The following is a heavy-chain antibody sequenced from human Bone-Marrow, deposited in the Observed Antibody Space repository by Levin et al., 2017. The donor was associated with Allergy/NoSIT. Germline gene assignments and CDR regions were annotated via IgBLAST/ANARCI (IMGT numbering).Heavy chain of an antibody. V-gene: IGHV4-59*13. D-gene: IGHD3-22*01. CDR2: VFYTGSS. Sequence: SETLSLTCTVSGDSISTYYWTWIRQPPGKGLEWIGYVFYTGSSYSNPSLQNRVSISLDTHKNKFFLNLRSVTSADTAVYYCARGTYTYDSCAFLVDSWGQGTLVTVSS. CDR3: ARGTYTYDSCAFLVDS. CDR1: GDSISTYY. J-gene: IGHJ4*02.